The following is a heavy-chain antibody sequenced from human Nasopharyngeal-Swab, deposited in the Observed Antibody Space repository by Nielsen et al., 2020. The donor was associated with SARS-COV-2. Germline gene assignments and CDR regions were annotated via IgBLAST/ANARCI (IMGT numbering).Heavy chain of an antibody. Sequence: GGSLRLSCAASGFTFSSLWMSWVRQVPGKGLEWVADIKPDGSEKFYVDSVKGRFTISRDNAKNSMSLQTNSLRVEDTAVYYCARDWSRAFDVWGQGTMVTVSS. J-gene: IGHJ3*01. CDR2: IKPDGSEK. V-gene: IGHV3-7*01. CDR3: ARDWSRAFDV. CDR1: GFTFSSLW.